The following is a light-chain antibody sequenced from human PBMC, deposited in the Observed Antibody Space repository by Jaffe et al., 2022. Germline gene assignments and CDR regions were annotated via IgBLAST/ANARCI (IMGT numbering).Light chain of an antibody. CDR2: DAS. Sequence: EIVLTQSPGTLSLSPGERATLSCRASQSVDSSYLAWYQQKPGQSPRLLIYDASSRATGIPDRFSGSGSGTDFTLTISRLEPEDFAVYYCQQYGSSPLTFGGGTKVEIK. CDR3: QQYGSSPLT. CDR1: QSVDSSY. V-gene: IGKV3-20*01. J-gene: IGKJ4*01.